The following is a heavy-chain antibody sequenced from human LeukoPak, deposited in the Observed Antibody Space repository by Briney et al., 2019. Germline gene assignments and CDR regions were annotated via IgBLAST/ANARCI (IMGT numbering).Heavy chain of an antibody. D-gene: IGHD1-26*01. CDR3: ARDTGRRTFDY. CDR2: ISGSGGST. V-gene: IGHV3-23*01. J-gene: IGHJ4*02. Sequence: GGSLGLSCGASGFTFSNYAMSWVRQAPGKGLEWVSSISGSGGSTYYADSVKGRFTISRDNAKNSLYLQMNSLRAEDTAVFYCARDTGRRTFDYWGQGTLVAVSS. CDR1: GFTFSNYA.